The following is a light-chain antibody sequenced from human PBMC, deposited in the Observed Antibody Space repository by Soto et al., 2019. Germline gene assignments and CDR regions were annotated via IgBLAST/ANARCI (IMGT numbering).Light chain of an antibody. CDR3: GADHGSGTNFVVV. CDR1: SGYSNYK. Sequence: QSVLTQPPSASASLGASVTLTCTLSSGYSNYKVDWYQQRPGKGPRFVMRVGTGGIVGSKGDGIPDRFSVLGSGLNRYLTIKNIQEEDESDYHCGADHGSGTNFVVVFGGRTKVTVL. CDR2: VGTGGIVG. J-gene: IGLJ2*01. V-gene: IGLV9-49*01.